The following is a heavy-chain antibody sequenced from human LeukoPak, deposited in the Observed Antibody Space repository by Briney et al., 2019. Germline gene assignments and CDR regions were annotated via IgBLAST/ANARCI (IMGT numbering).Heavy chain of an antibody. CDR3: ARDRVGDSDAFDV. CDR1: GYRFSNNW. CDR2: IKQDGSEK. Sequence: GGSLRLSCAASGYRFSNNWMSWVRQAPGKGLEWVANIKQDGSEKYYVDSVKGRFTISRDNAKSSLYLQMSSLRAEDTAIYYCARDRVGDSDAFDVWGRGTVVTVSS. V-gene: IGHV3-7*01. D-gene: IGHD2-21*01. J-gene: IGHJ3*01.